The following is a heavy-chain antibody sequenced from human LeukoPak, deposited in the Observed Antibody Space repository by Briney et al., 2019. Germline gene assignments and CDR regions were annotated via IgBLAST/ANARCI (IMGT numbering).Heavy chain of an antibody. Sequence: GASVKVSCKASGYTFTSYGISWVRQAPGQGLEWMGWISAYNGNTNYAQKLQGRVTMTTDTSTSTAYMELRSLRSDDTAVYYCARVPFLYCSSTSCEVGGPVDYWGQGTLVTVSS. D-gene: IGHD2-2*01. CDR1: GYTFTSYG. V-gene: IGHV1-18*01. CDR3: ARVPFLYCSSTSCEVGGPVDY. J-gene: IGHJ4*02. CDR2: ISAYNGNT.